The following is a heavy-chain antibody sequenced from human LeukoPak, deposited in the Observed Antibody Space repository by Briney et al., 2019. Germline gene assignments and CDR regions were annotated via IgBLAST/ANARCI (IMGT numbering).Heavy chain of an antibody. CDR3: ARAVPARSSY. CDR2: INQDGSHK. Sequence: PGGSLRLSCAASGFTLSSYWMSWVRQAPGKGLEWVANINQDGSHKYYVDSVKGRFTISRDNAKNSLYLQMNSLRAEDTAVYYCARAVPARSSYWGQGTLVTVSS. CDR1: GFTLSSYW. J-gene: IGHJ4*02. V-gene: IGHV3-7*01. D-gene: IGHD6-6*01.